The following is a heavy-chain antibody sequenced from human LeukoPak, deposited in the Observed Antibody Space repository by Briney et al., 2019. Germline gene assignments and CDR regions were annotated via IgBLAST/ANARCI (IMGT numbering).Heavy chain of an antibody. CDR3: ARDEGNIVGATDWFDP. J-gene: IGHJ5*02. CDR2: IHTSGST. V-gene: IGHV4-4*07. Sequence: SETLSLTCTVSGGSISSYYWSWIRQSAGKGLEWIGRIHTSGSTNHNPSLKSRLSMSVDTSKKQLSLKLRSVTAADTAVYYCARDEGNIVGATDWFDPWAREPWSPSPQ. D-gene: IGHD1-26*01. CDR1: GGSISSYY.